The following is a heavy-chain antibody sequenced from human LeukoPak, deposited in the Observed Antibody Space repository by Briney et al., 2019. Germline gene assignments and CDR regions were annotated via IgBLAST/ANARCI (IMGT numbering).Heavy chain of an antibody. Sequence: SETLSLTCAVYGGSFSGYYWSWIRQPPGKGLEWIGEINHSGSTNYNPSLKSRVTISVDTSKNQFSLKLSSVTAADTAVYYCARGGYSGIDYWGQGTLVTVSS. CDR3: ARGGYSGIDY. CDR1: GGSFSGYY. V-gene: IGHV4-34*01. J-gene: IGHJ4*02. CDR2: INHSGST. D-gene: IGHD5-12*01.